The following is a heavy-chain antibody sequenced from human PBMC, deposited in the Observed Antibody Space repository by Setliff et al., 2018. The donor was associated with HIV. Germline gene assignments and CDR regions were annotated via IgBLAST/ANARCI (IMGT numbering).Heavy chain of an antibody. J-gene: IGHJ4*02. CDR2: IKTKTQRGTT. V-gene: IGHV3-15*01. D-gene: IGHD3-22*01. Sequence: PGGSLRLSCAASGFTFSNSWTTWVRQAPGKGLEWVGRIKTKTQRGTTDYAAPAKGRFIISRDDSKNTLYLQMNSLRSEDTAVYYCVTGVGTSSVDYWGQGTMVTVSS. CDR1: GFTFSNSW. CDR3: VTGVGTSSVDY.